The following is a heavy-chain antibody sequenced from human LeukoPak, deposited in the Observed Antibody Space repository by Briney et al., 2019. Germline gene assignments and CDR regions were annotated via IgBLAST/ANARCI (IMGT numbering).Heavy chain of an antibody. CDR2: IDAGNGKT. Sequence: ASVKVSCKASQYTFTDYAVHWVRQAPGQRLEWMGWIDAGNGKTKYLQRFQGRATIIIDTSSTTPYMEPSNLTFEDTAVHYCAREDEGAKPCYYYGIDVWGQGTTVTVSS. V-gene: IGHV1-3*01. CDR1: QYTFTDYA. CDR3: AREDEGAKPCYYYGIDV. J-gene: IGHJ6*02. D-gene: IGHD1-26*01.